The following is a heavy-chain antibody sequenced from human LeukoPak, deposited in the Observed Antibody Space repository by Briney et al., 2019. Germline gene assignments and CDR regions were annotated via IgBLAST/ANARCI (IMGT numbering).Heavy chain of an antibody. Sequence: SVKVSCKASGGTFSSYAISWVRQAPGQGLEWMGGIIPIFGTANHAQKFQGRVTITADESTSTAYMELSSLRSEDTAVYYCARGPYCSSTSCYSSNYAFLSWGQGTLVIVSS. V-gene: IGHV1-69*13. CDR1: GGTFSSYA. CDR3: ARGPYCSSTSCYSSNYAFLS. J-gene: IGHJ5*02. CDR2: IIPIFGTA. D-gene: IGHD2-2*01.